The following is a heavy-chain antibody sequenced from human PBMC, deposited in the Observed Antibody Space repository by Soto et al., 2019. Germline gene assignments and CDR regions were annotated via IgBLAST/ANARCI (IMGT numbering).Heavy chain of an antibody. CDR3: ARARRVVVAATDGGYYYYYGMDV. V-gene: IGHV1-8*01. CDR2: MNPNSGNA. D-gene: IGHD2-15*01. Sequence: ASVKVSCKASGYTFTSYDINWVRQATGQGLEWMGWMNPNSGNAGYAQKFQGRVTMTRNTSISTAYMELSSLRSEDTAVYYCARARRVVVAATDGGYYYYYGMDVWGQGTTVTVSS. J-gene: IGHJ6*02. CDR1: GYTFTSYD.